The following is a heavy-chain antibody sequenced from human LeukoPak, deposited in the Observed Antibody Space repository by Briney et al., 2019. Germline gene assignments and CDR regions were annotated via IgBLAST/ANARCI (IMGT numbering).Heavy chain of an antibody. J-gene: IGHJ4*02. CDR3: TRGRAAMVPL. V-gene: IGHV4-34*01. CDR1: GASLSGYY. Sequence: PPQTMSPTCALYGASLSGYYWSWIRQPPKKGLEWNGEINQSGSTNYNPSLKSRVTISVATSKNQFSLNLSSVTAADTAVYYCTRGRAAMVPLWGQGTLVTVSS. D-gene: IGHD5-18*01. CDR2: INQSGST.